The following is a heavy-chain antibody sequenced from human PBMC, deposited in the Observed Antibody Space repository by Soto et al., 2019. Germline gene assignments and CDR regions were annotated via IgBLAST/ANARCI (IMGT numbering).Heavy chain of an antibody. D-gene: IGHD6-6*01. V-gene: IGHV4-59*01. J-gene: IGHJ6*02. Sequence: SETLSLTCTVSGGAISSYYWSWIRQPPGKGLEWIGYIYYSGSTSYNPSLKSRVTISVDTSKNQFSLKLSSVTAADTAVYYCAREVHLRKDGYSSSFAPSDYGMDVWGQGTTVTV. CDR3: AREVHLRKDGYSSSFAPSDYGMDV. CDR1: GGAISSYY. CDR2: IYYSGST.